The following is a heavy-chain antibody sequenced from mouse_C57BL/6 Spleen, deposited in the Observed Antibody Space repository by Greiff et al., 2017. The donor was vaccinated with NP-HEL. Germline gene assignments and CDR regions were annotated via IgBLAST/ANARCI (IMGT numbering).Heavy chain of an antibody. V-gene: IGHV5-12*01. J-gene: IGHJ2*01. CDR2: FCNGGGST. CDR3: ARHVRGNFDY. CDR1: GFTFSDYY. Sequence: EVQLVESGGGLVQPGGSLKLSCAASGFTFSDYYMYWVRQTPEKRLEWVAYFCNGGGSTYYPDTVKGRFTISRDNAKNTLYLQMSRLKSEDTAMYYCARHVRGNFDYWGQGTTLTVSS.